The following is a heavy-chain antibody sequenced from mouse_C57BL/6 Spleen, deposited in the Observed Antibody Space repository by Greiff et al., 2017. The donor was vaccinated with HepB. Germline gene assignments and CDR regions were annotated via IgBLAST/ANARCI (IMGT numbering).Heavy chain of an antibody. CDR2: ISSGGSYT. CDR3: ARQITTVPVSYGDYYYAMDY. V-gene: IGHV5-6*02. Sequence: DVMLVESGGDLVKPGGSLKLSCAASGFTFSSYGMSWVRQTPDKRLEWVATISSGGSYTYYPDSVKGRFTISRDNAKNTLYLQMSSLKSEDTAMYYCARQITTVPVSYGDYYYAMDYWGQGTSVTVSS. J-gene: IGHJ4*01. D-gene: IGHD1-1*01. CDR1: GFTFSSYG.